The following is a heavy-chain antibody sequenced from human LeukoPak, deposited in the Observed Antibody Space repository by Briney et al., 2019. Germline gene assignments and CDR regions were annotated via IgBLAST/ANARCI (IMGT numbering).Heavy chain of an antibody. J-gene: IGHJ5*02. CDR3: AKCSTTCYGNWFDP. Sequence: PGGSLRLSCAASGFTFSSYAMSWVRQAPGKGLQWVSAISGSGDNTEYADSVKGRFTISRDNFKNTLYLQMSSLRAEDTAVYYCAKCSTTCYGNWFDPWGQGTLVTVSS. CDR1: GFTFSSYA. D-gene: IGHD2-2*01. CDR2: ISGSGDNT. V-gene: IGHV3-23*01.